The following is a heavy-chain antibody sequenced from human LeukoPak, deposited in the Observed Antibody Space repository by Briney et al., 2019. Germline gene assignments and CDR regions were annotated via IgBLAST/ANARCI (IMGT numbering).Heavy chain of an antibody. J-gene: IGHJ5*02. CDR2: IYYSGST. Sequence: SETLSLTCAGYGGSFSNYYWSWIRQHPGKGLEWIGYIYYSGSTYYNPSLKSRVTISVDTSKNQFSLKLSSVTAADTAVYYCARTLYYGSGRFDPWGQGTLVTVSS. D-gene: IGHD3-10*01. V-gene: IGHV4-59*06. CDR3: ARTLYYGSGRFDP. CDR1: GGSFSNYY.